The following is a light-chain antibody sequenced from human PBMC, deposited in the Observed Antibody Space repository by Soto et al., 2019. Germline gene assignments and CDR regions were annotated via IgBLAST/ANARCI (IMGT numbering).Light chain of an antibody. CDR2: AAS. CDR1: QSISSH. Sequence: DIQMTQSPSSLSASIGDRITITCRASQSISSHLYWFQPKPGQAPKHLIYAASSLQSGVPSRFSGSGSGTDITPTISSLQPEEVATYYCQQSYSNSITNGQGRRREIK. J-gene: IGKJ5*01. V-gene: IGKV1-39*01. CDR3: QQSYSNSIT.